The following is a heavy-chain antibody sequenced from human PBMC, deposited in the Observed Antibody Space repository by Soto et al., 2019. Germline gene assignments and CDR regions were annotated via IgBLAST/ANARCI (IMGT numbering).Heavy chain of an antibody. Sequence: EVQLVESGGGLVQPGGSLRLSCAASGFTFSSYSMNWVRQAPGKGLEWVSYISSSSSTIYYADSVKGRFTISRDNAKNSLYLQMNSLRAEDTAVYYCAREKRFLEWLLFEGAFDIWGQGTMVTVSS. CDR2: ISSSSSTI. D-gene: IGHD3-3*01. J-gene: IGHJ3*02. CDR1: GFTFSSYS. V-gene: IGHV3-48*01. CDR3: AREKRFLEWLLFEGAFDI.